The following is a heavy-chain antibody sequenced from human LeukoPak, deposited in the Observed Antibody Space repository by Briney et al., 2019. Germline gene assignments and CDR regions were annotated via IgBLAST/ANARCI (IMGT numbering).Heavy chain of an antibody. J-gene: IGHJ4*02. CDR2: ISGSGGST. Sequence: GGSLRLSCAASGFTFSSYAMSWVRQAPGKGPEWVSAISGSGGSTYYADSVKGRFTISRDNSKNTLYLQMNSLRAEDTALYYCAKDGYCSSTSCYYYYWGQGTLVTVSS. V-gene: IGHV3-23*01. CDR1: GFTFSSYA. CDR3: AKDGYCSSTSCYYYY. D-gene: IGHD2-2*03.